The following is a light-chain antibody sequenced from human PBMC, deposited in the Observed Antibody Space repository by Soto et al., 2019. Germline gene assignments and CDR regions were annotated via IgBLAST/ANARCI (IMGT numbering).Light chain of an antibody. J-gene: IGLJ1*01. CDR3: GSWDSSLSAYV. CDR2: DDN. CDR1: SSNIGGNS. V-gene: IGLV1-51*01. Sequence: QSVLPQPPSVSSAPGQKVTISCSVSSSNIGGNSVSWYQQRPGTAPKLLIYDDNKRPSGIPDRFSGSKSGTSATLGITGFQTGDEADYYCGSWDSSLSAYVFGTGTKVTVL.